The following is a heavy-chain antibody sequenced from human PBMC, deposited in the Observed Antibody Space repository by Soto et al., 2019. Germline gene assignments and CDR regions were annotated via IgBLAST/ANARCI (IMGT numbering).Heavy chain of an antibody. CDR2: IWYDGSNK. Sequence: VQLVESGGGVVQPGRSLRLSCAASGFTFSSYGMHWVRQAPGKGLEWVAVIWYDGSNKYYADSVKGRFTISRDNSKNTLYLQMNSLRAEDTAVYYCARGQRLGAAGRGYFDYWGQGTLVTVSS. J-gene: IGHJ4*02. D-gene: IGHD6-13*01. CDR3: ARGQRLGAAGRGYFDY. V-gene: IGHV3-33*01. CDR1: GFTFSSYG.